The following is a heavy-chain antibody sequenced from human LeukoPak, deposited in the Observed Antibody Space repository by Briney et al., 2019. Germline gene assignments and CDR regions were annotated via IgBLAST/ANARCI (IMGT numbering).Heavy chain of an antibody. V-gene: IGHV3-21*01. D-gene: IGHD2-2*01. CDR3: ARDRGGAIVPAASSEYFDY. J-gene: IGHJ4*02. CDR1: GFTFSSYS. CDR2: ISSSSSYI. Sequence: PGGSLRLSCAASGFTFSSYSMNWVRQAPGKGLEWVSSISSSSSYIYYADSVKGRFTISRDNAKNSLYLQMNSLRAEDTAVYYCARDRGGAIVPAASSEYFDYWGQGTLVTVSS.